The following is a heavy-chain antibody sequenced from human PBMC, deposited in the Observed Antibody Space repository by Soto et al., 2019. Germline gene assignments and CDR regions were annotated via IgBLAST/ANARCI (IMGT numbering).Heavy chain of an antibody. CDR2: INHSGST. V-gene: IGHV4-34*01. J-gene: IGHJ4*02. D-gene: IGHD5-12*01. CDR1: GGSFSGYY. CDR3: AKGPLGSGYDIDY. Sequence: TLSLTCAVYGGSFSGYYWSWIRQPPGKGLEWIGEINHSGSTNYNPSLKGRFTISRDNSKNTLYLQMSSLRAEDTAVYYCAKGPLGSGYDIDYWGQGTLVTVSS.